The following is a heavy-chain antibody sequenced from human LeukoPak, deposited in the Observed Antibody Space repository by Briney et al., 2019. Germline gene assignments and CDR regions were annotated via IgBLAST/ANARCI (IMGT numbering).Heavy chain of an antibody. CDR2: IWDTEIT. V-gene: IGHV4-59*01. CDR1: GGSNRSYF. D-gene: IGHD5-12*01. J-gene: IGHJ3*02. Sequence: PSETLSLTCTVSGGSNRSYFWSWLRQPPGKGLEWIGYIWDTEITDYNPSLKSRVTISLGTSKNHFSLKLRSVTAADTALYFCARGLVLATDDAFDIWGQGTLVTVSS. CDR3: ARGLVLATDDAFDI.